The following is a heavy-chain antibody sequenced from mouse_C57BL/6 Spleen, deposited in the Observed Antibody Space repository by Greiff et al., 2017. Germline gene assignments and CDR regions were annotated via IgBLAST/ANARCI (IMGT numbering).Heavy chain of an antibody. D-gene: IGHD4-1*01. J-gene: IGHJ2*01. Sequence: AASGIDFSRYWMSWVRRAPGNGLEWIGEINPDSSTINYAPSLKDKFIISRDNAKNTLYLQMSKVRSEDTSLYYCARAWEAVEGYYFDYWGQGTTLTVSS. CDR3: ARAWEAVEGYYFDY. CDR1: GIDFSRYW. CDR2: INPDSSTI. V-gene: IGHV4-1*01.